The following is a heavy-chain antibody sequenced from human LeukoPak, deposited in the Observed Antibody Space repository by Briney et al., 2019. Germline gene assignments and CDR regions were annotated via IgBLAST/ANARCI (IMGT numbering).Heavy chain of an antibody. Sequence: ASVKVSCKASGYTFTGYYMHWVRQAPGQGLEWMRIINPSGGSTSYAQKFQGRVTMTRDTSTSTVYMELSSLRSEDTAVYYCARDVSSGDLYYGMDVWGQGTTVTVSS. CDR3: ARDVSSGDLYYGMDV. CDR2: INPSGGST. V-gene: IGHV1-46*01. D-gene: IGHD1-26*01. CDR1: GYTFTGYY. J-gene: IGHJ6*02.